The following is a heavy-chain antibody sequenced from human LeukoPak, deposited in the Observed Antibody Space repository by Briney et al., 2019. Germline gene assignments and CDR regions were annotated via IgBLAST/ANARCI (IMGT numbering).Heavy chain of an antibody. CDR3: ARVGDQHAFDI. Sequence: GGSLRLSCAASGFTVSSNCMSWVRQAPGKGLEWVSLIYSGGGIYYADSVQGRFTISRDSSKNTLFLQISSLRAEDTAVYYCARVGDQHAFDIWGQGTMVTVSS. CDR2: IYSGGGI. V-gene: IGHV3-53*01. D-gene: IGHD2-2*01. J-gene: IGHJ3*02. CDR1: GFTVSSNC.